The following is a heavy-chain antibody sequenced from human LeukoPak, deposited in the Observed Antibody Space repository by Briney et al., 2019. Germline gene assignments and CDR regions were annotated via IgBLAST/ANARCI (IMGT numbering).Heavy chain of an antibody. CDR3: AKDRAVQQLLVPGYSQN. CDR1: GFTFSSYG. Sequence: PGRSLRLSCAASGFTFSSYGMHWVRQAPGKGLEWVAVISYDGSNKYYADSVKGRFTISRDNSKNTLYLQMNSLRAEDTAVYYCAKDRAVQQLLVPGYSQNWAQGTLVTVSP. D-gene: IGHD6-13*01. V-gene: IGHV3-30*18. J-gene: IGHJ1*01. CDR2: ISYDGSNK.